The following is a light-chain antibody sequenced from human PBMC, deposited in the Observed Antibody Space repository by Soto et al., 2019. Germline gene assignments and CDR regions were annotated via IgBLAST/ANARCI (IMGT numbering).Light chain of an antibody. V-gene: IGKV3-20*01. Sequence: VLTQSPGTLSLSVGERATLSCRASQSVPSDYLAWYQQKRGQAPRLLIYAASSRATGVADRFSGSGSGTDFTLTISRLEPEDFAVYHCQQYGNSPYTFGQGTKLEIK. CDR3: QQYGNSPYT. J-gene: IGKJ2*01. CDR1: QSVPSDY. CDR2: AAS.